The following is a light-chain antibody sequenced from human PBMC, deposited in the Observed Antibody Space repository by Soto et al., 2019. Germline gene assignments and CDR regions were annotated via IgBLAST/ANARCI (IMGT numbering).Light chain of an antibody. Sequence: EIVFAQSPTTPSLAPGERATRSCMASQSVSSYLAWYQQKPGQAPRLLIYDASNRATGIPARFSGSGSGTDFTLTISSLQSEDSAVYFCQQYSNWPKTFGQGTEVDIK. CDR1: QSVSSY. V-gene: IGKV3-11*01. CDR3: QQYSNWPKT. CDR2: DAS. J-gene: IGKJ1*01.